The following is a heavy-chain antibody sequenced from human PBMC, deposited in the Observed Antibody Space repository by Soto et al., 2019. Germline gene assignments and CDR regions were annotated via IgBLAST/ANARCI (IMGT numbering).Heavy chain of an antibody. Sequence: GGSLRLSCAASGFTFSDHYMDWVRQAPGKGLEWVGRTRNKANSYTTEYAASVKGRFTISRDDSKNSLYLQMNSLKTEDTAVYYCARDPQGREYAFDIWGQGTMVTVSS. CDR2: TRNKANSYTT. D-gene: IGHD3-10*01. CDR1: GFTFSDHY. V-gene: IGHV3-72*01. CDR3: ARDPQGREYAFDI. J-gene: IGHJ3*02.